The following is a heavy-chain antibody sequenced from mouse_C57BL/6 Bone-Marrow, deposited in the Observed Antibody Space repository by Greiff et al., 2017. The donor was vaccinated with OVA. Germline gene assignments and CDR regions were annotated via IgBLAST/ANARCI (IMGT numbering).Heavy chain of an antibody. CDR2: IYPGSGNT. D-gene: IGHD1-1*01. Sequence: QVQLQQSGAELVRPGASVKLSCKASGYTFTDYYINWVKQRPGQGLEWIARIYPGSGNTYYNEKFKGKATLTAEKSSSTAYMQLSSLTSEDSAVYFCARGGITTVVGGYFDVWGTGTTVTVSS. CDR1: GYTFTDYY. V-gene: IGHV1-76*01. CDR3: ARGGITTVVGGYFDV. J-gene: IGHJ1*03.